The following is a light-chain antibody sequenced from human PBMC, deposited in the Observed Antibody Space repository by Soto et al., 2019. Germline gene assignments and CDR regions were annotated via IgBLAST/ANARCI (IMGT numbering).Light chain of an antibody. Sequence: EIVMTQSPATLSVSPGERATLSCRASQSVSSNLAWYPQKPGQAPRLLIYGASTRATGIPAGFSGSGSGTEFTLTISSLQSEDYAVYYCQQYNNGWTFGQGTKVEIK. CDR2: GAS. CDR3: QQYNNGWT. CDR1: QSVSSN. V-gene: IGKV3-15*01. J-gene: IGKJ1*01.